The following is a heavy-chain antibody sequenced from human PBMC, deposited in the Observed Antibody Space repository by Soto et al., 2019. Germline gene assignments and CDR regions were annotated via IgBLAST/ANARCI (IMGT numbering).Heavy chain of an antibody. V-gene: IGHV4-59*08. J-gene: IGHJ6*03. Sequence: SETLCLTCTVSGGSISSYYWSWIRQPPGKGLEWIGYIYYSGSTNYNPSLKSRVTISVDTSKNQFSLKLSSVTAADTAVYYCGRTLRGGSDYYYYYYMDVWGKGTTVTVSS. CDR3: GRTLRGGSDYYYYYYMDV. CDR2: IYYSGST. CDR1: GGSISSYY. D-gene: IGHD3-16*01.